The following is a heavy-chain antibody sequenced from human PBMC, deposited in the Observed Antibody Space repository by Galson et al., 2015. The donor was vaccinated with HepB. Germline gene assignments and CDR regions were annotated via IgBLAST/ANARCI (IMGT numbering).Heavy chain of an antibody. D-gene: IGHD6-19*01. CDR2: ISCEGSNR. J-gene: IGHJ4*02. CDR3: GRGGLRAVAGTKSDY. V-gene: IGHV3-30*04. Sequence: SLRLSCAASGFTFSNYAMYWVRQAPGKGLEWVAVISCEGSNRYYGDSVKGRFTISRDNSKNTLYLQMNSLRVEDTAVYYCGRGGLRAVAGTKSDYWGRGTLVTASS. CDR1: GFTFSNYA.